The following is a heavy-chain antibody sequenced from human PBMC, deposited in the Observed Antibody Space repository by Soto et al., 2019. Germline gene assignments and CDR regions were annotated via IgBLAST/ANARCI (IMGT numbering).Heavy chain of an antibody. CDR2: ISGSGADS. J-gene: IGHJ3*01. CDR3: AKSSGVLATPGCAVDD. D-gene: IGHD2-15*01. V-gene: IGHV3-23*01. CDR1: GFTFSRYA. Sequence: EVQLLESGGGLVQPGVSLRLSCAASGFTFSRYAMSWVRQATGKGLERVSDISGSGADSYDSDSVEGRFIISRDNSKNTLSLQMNRLRAEDTAVDYCAKSSGVLATPGCAVDDWGQGTMVTVSS.